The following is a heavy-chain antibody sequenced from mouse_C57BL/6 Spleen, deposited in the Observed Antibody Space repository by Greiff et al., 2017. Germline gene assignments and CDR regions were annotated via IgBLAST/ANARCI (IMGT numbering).Heavy chain of an antibody. CDR1: GYTFTSYG. CDR3: ARETDWLGREETGYYFDY. Sequence: QVQLKESGAELARPGASVKLSCKASGYTFTSYGISWVKQRTGQGLEWIGEIYPRSGNTYYNEKFKGKATLTADKSSSTAYMELRSLTSEDSAVYFWARETDWLGREETGYYFDYWGQGTTLTVSS. V-gene: IGHV1-81*01. CDR2: IYPRSGNT. J-gene: IGHJ2*01. D-gene: IGHD4-1*01.